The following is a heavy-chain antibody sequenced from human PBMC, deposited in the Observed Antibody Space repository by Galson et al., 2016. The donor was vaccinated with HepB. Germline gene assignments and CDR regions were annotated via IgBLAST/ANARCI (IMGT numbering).Heavy chain of an antibody. V-gene: IGHV3-30*18. D-gene: IGHD3-16*01. CDR2: ISYDGGNS. CDR1: GISFSNYG. J-gene: IGHJ4*02. CDR3: AKGWGYLDD. Sequence: SLRLSCAASGISFSNYGMHWVRQAPGKGLEWVAVISYDGGNSYYADSVRGRFTISRDNSKDTLYLEMNSLRTVDTAVYYCAKGWGYLDDWGQGTLVTVSS.